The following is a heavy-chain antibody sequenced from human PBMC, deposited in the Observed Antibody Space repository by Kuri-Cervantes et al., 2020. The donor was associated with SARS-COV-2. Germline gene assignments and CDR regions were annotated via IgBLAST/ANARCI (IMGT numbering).Heavy chain of an antibody. Sequence: GSLRLSCTVSGGSISSSSYYWGWIRQPPGKGLEWIGSIYYSGSTYYNPSLKSRVTISVDTSKNQFSLKLSSVTAADTAVYYCARAGIYYYYYMDVWGKGTTVTVSS. V-gene: IGHV4-39*01. D-gene: IGHD3-10*01. CDR2: IYYSGST. J-gene: IGHJ6*03. CDR1: GGSISSSSYY. CDR3: ARAGIYYYYYMDV.